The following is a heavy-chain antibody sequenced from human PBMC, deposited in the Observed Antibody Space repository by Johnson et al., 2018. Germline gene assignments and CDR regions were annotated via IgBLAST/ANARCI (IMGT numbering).Heavy chain of an antibody. CDR2: ISGSGVST. J-gene: IGHJ3*02. D-gene: IGHD2-21*02. CDR3: AKDDLVVTATVAFHI. V-gene: IGHV3-23*04. Sequence: EVQLVETGGGLVQPGGSLRLSCVASGFTFSNYAMTWVRQAPGKGLEWVSGISGSGVSTYYADSVKGRFTISRDNSKNTLYLQMNSLRAEDTAIYYCAKDDLVVTATVAFHIWGQGTMVTVSS. CDR1: GFTFSNYA.